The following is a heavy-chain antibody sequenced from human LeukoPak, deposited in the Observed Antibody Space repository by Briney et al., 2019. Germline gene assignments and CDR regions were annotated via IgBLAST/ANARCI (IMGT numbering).Heavy chain of an antibody. J-gene: IGHJ4*02. CDR2: IHYDGPEK. CDR1: GCIFSNYG. V-gene: IGHV3-30*02. CDR3: AKDVVGHQWVENY. Sequence: PGGSLRLSCAASGCIFSNYGIHWVRQAPGKGLEWVAFIHYDGPEKYYGDSVKGRFTISRDNSKNTVYLQMNSLRPEDTGVYYCAKDVVGHQWVENYWGQGTLVTVSS. D-gene: IGHD2-2*01.